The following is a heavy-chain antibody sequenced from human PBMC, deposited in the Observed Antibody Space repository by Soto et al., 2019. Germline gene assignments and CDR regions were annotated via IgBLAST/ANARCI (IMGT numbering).Heavy chain of an antibody. Sequence: SETLSLTCSFSGASIIDGDYYWRWLRQPPGEGAVWIGIIDYTGGTHYNPTLTGAVSMSVDTSANQFSLKVNFVTAAESADYYCARVGYGDYGRGYYFDFWGPGILVTVSS. J-gene: IGHJ4*02. D-gene: IGHD4-17*01. CDR2: IDYTGGT. CDR1: GASIIDGDYY. CDR3: ARVGYGDYGRGYYFDF. V-gene: IGHV4-30-4*01.